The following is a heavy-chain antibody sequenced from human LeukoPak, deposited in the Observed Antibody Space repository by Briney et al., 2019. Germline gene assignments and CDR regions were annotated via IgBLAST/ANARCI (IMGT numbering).Heavy chain of an antibody. CDR1: GGSISSYY. V-gene: IGHV4-59*01. CDR3: ARVRDSGTYYKGFDY. J-gene: IGHJ4*02. CDR2: IYYSGST. Sequence: SETLSLTCTVSGGSISSYYWSWIRQPPGEGLEWIGYIYYSGSTNYNPSLKSRVTISVDTSKNQFSLKLSSVTAADTAVYYCARVRDSGTYYKGFDYWGQGTLVTVSS. D-gene: IGHD3-10*01.